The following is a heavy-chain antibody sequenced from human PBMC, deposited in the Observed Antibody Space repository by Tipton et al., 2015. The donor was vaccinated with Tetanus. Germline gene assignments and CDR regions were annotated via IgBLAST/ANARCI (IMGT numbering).Heavy chain of an antibody. D-gene: IGHD7-27*01. CDR3: ARRLGPYTGDQIWHFDL. J-gene: IGHJ2*01. Sequence: VQLVQSGAEVKKPGESLRISCKGSGYNFISYWIAWVRHMPGKGLEWMGIIYPGDSDTRYSPSFQGQVTISADKSITTAYLRWNSLKASDTAMYYCARRLGPYTGDQIWHFDLWGRGTLVTVSS. CDR2: IYPGDSDT. V-gene: IGHV5-51*01. CDR1: GYNFISYW.